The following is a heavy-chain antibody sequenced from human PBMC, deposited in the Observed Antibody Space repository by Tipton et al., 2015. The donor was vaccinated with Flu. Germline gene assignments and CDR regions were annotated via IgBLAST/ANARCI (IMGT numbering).Heavy chain of an antibody. CDR2: MYTSGST. J-gene: IGHJ4*02. CDR3: ARGSGSGTYMIFDF. D-gene: IGHD3-10*01. CDR1: GGSMSSYY. Sequence: LRLSCTVSGGSMSSYYWAWIRQPAGKGLEWIGRMYTSGSTKYSPSLESRVTMSVDTSNNHFSLKLSSVTAADTAVYYCARGSGSGTYMIFDFWGQGTLVTVSS. V-gene: IGHV4-4*07.